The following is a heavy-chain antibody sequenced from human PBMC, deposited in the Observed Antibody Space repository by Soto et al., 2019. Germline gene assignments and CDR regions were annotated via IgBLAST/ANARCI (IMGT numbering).Heavy chain of an antibody. D-gene: IGHD3-3*01. V-gene: IGHV1-18*01. CDR3: ARHEAGSYDFWSGYYYYYGMDV. Sequence: QVQLVQSGAEVKKPGASVKVSCKASGYTFTSYGISWVRQAPGQGLEWMGWISAYNGNTNYAQKLQGRVTMTTDTSTSTAYMELRSPRSDDTAVYYCARHEAGSYDFWSGYYYYYGMDVWGQGTTVTVSS. CDR1: GYTFTSYG. CDR2: ISAYNGNT. J-gene: IGHJ6*02.